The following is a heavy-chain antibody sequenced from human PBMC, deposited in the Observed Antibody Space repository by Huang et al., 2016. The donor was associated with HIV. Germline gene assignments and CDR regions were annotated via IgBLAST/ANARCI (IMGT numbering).Heavy chain of an antibody. CDR3: ARGQLGSYGDYDVLY. D-gene: IGHD4-17*01. J-gene: IGHJ4*02. V-gene: IGHV1-69*13. CDR2: YIPMCGTP. Sequence: QVQLVQSGAEVKTPGSSVKVSCKASGGTFSKYAISWVRQAPGQGLEWMGGYIPMCGTPNYARRFQGRVTNTEDDSTSTTYVEVSSLRSEDKALYDGARGQLGSYGDYDVLYWGQGTLVTVSS. CDR1: GGTFSKYA.